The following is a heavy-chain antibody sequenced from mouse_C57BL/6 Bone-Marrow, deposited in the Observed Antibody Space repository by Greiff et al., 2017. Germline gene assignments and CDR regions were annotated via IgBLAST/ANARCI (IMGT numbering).Heavy chain of an antibody. CDR3: TGGIWYALDY. Sequence: EVKLEESGGGLVQPGGSMKLSCVASGFTFSNYWMNWVRQSPEKGFEWVAQIRWKSDNYATHYAESVKGRFTISRDDSKSSVYLQMNNLRAEDTGIYYCTGGIWYALDYWGQGTSGTVSS. CDR1: GFTFSNYW. V-gene: IGHV6-3*01. J-gene: IGHJ4*01. CDR2: IRWKSDNYAT.